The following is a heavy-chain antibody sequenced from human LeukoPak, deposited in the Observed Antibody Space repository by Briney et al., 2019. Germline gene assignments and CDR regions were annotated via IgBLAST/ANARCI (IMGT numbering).Heavy chain of an antibody. Sequence: ASVKVSCKVSGYTLTELCMHWVRQAPGKGLEWMGGFDPEDGETIYAQKFQDRVTMTEDTSTDTAYMELSSLRSEDTAAYYCAASSLPEKWELRLRGCCYFEYWGQGTLVTVSS. CDR2: FDPEDGET. D-gene: IGHD1-26*01. J-gene: IGHJ4*02. CDR3: AASSLPEKWELRLRGCCYFEY. CDR1: GYTLTELC. V-gene: IGHV1-24*01.